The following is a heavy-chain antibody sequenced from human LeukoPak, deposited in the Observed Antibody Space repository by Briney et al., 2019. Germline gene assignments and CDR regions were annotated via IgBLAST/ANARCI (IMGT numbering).Heavy chain of an antibody. D-gene: IGHD2-15*01. CDR1: GFAFSSYG. V-gene: IGHV3-33*06. CDR2: IWYDGSNK. J-gene: IGHJ4*02. Sequence: GGSLRLSCAASGFAFSSYGMHWVRQAPGKGLEWVAVIWYDGSNKYYADSVKGRFTISRDNSKNTLYLQMNSLRAEDTAVYYCAKDVVGFDYWGQGTLVTVSS. CDR3: AKDVVGFDY.